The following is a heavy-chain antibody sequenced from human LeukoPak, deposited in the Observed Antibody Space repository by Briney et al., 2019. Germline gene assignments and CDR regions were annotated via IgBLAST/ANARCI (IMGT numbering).Heavy chain of an antibody. J-gene: IGHJ3*02. CDR2: IYYSGST. D-gene: IGHD4-23*01. V-gene: IGHV4-61*01. CDR3: ARGFYGGNFGDDAFDI. CDR1: GGSISSSSYY. Sequence: SETLSLTCTVSGGSISSSSYYWSWIRQPPGKGLEWIGYIYYSGSTNYNPSLKSRVTISVDTSKNQFCLKLSSVTAADTAVYYCARGFYGGNFGDDAFDIWGQGTMVTVSS.